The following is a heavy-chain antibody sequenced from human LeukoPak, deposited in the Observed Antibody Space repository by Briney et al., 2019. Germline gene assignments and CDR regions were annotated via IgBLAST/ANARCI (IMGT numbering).Heavy chain of an antibody. CDR1: GYTFTGYY. CDR2: INPNSGDT. J-gene: IGHJ6*03. Sequence: ASVKVSCKASGYTFTGYYMHWVRQAPGQGLEWMGWINPNSGDTNYAQKFQGRVTMTRDTSSSTAYMDLSRLRSDDTAVYYCAKDQSSDWYGYYYYMDVWGKGTTVTISS. CDR3: AKDQSSDWYGYYYYMDV. V-gene: IGHV1-2*02. D-gene: IGHD6-19*01.